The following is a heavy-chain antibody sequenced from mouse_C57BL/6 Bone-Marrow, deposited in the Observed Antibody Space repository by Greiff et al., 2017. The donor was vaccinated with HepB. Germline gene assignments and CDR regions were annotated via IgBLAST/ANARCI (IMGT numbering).Heavy chain of an antibody. V-gene: IGHV12-3*01. J-gene: IGHJ3*01. CDR1: GFPITSGYN. D-gene: IGHD2-4*01. CDR2: ITHSGET. CDR3: AGDYDYDGAY. Sequence: QVQLKESGPGLVKPSQSLFLTCSIPGFPITSGYNWIWIRQSPGKPLEWMGYITHSGETFYNPSLQSPISITRETSKNQFFLQLDSVTTEDTAMYYCAGDYDYDGAYWGQGTLVTVSA.